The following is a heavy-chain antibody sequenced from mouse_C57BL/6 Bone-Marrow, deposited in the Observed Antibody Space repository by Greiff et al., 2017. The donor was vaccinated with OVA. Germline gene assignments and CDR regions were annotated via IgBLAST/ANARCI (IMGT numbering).Heavy chain of an antibody. D-gene: IGHD4-1*01. V-gene: IGHV5-16*01. Sequence: DVKLVESEGGLVQPGSSMKLSCTASGFTFSDYYMAWVRQVPEKGLEWVANINYDGSSTYYLDSLKSRFIISRDNAKNILYLQMSSLKSEDTATYYCASSLTGFYAMDYWGQGTSVTVSS. J-gene: IGHJ4*01. CDR3: ASSLTGFYAMDY. CDR2: INYDGSST. CDR1: GFTFSDYY.